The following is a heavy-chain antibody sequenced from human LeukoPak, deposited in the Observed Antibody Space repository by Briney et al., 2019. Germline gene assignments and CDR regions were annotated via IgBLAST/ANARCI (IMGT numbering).Heavy chain of an antibody. CDR1: GFTFSSYW. Sequence: GGSLRLSCAASGFTFSSYWMSWVRQAPGKGLEWVANIKQDGSEKYYVDSVKGRFTISRDNAKKSLYLQMNSLRAEDTAVYYCATYIAAAGPQPYYYYYYMDVWGKGTTVTVSS. CDR3: ATYIAAAGPQPYYYYYYMDV. CDR2: IKQDGSEK. V-gene: IGHV3-7*01. D-gene: IGHD6-13*01. J-gene: IGHJ6*03.